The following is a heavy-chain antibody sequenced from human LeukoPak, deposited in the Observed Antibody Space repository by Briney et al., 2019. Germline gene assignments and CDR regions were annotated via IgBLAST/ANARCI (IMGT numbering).Heavy chain of an antibody. V-gene: IGHV4-39*01. Sequence: SETLSLTCTVSGASIRSSSYFWAWIRQSPGKGLEWIGSIYYTGSTHNNPSLKSRVTISVDTSKNQFSLKLSSVTAADTAVYYCARQPFGYYDSSGASAFDIWGQGTMVTVSS. J-gene: IGHJ3*02. CDR1: GASIRSSSYF. CDR3: ARQPFGYYDSSGASAFDI. D-gene: IGHD3-22*01. CDR2: IYYTGST.